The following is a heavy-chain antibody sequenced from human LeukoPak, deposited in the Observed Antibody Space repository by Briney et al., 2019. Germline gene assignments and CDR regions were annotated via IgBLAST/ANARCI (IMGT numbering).Heavy chain of an antibody. J-gene: IGHJ4*02. CDR2: IYSGGST. CDR1: GFTVSSNY. Sequence: PGGSLRLSCAASGFTVSSNYMSWVRQAPGKGLEWVSVIYSGGSTYYADSVKGRFTISRDNSKNTLYLQMNSLRAEDTAVYYCVRDYVWGTYEPDYWGQGILVTVSS. D-gene: IGHD3-16*01. CDR3: VRDYVWGTYEPDY. V-gene: IGHV3-53*01.